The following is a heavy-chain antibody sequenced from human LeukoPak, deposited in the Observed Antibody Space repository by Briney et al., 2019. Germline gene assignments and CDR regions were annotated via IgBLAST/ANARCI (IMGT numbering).Heavy chain of an antibody. CDR2: IGDNVGRT. J-gene: IGHJ4*02. CDR3: ARDYGITIFGVLNQIS. D-gene: IGHD3-3*01. CDR1: GFTFSSYA. V-gene: IGHV3-23*01. Sequence: TGGSLRLSCAASGFTFSSYAMSWVRQAPGKGLEWVSTIGDNVGRTYYADSAKGLFTISRDNSKDTLYLQLSSLRAEDTAIYYCARDYGITIFGVLNQISWGQGTLVTVSS.